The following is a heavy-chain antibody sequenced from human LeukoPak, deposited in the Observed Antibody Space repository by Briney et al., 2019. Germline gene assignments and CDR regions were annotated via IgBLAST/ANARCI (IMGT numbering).Heavy chain of an antibody. CDR3: ARGPGIAVAGYYYYYYMDV. J-gene: IGHJ6*03. CDR2: MNPNSGNT. CDR1: GYTFTSYD. Sequence: ASVKVSCKASGYTFTSYDINWVRQATGQGLEWMGWMNPNSGNTGYAQKFQGRVTITRNTSISTAYMELSSLRSEDTAVYYCARGPGIAVAGYYYYYYMDVWGKGTTVTVSS. D-gene: IGHD6-19*01. V-gene: IGHV1-8*03.